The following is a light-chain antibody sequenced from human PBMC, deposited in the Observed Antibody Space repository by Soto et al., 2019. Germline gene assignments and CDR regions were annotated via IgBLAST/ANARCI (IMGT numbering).Light chain of an antibody. J-gene: IGKJ2*01. CDR3: QQYCSSPMYT. CDR1: QSVSSSY. V-gene: IGKV3-20*01. Sequence: EIVLTQSPGTLSLSPGERATLSCRASQSVSSSYLAWYQQKPGQAPRLLIYGASSRATGIPDRFSGSGSATDFTLTISRLEPEDFAVYYCQQYCSSPMYTFGQGTKLEIK. CDR2: GAS.